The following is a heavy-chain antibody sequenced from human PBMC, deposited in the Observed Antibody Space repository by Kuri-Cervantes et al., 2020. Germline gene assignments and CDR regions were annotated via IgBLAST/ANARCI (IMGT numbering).Heavy chain of an antibody. Sequence: ASVKVSCKASGYTFTSYDINWVRQAPGQGLEWMGWISAYNGDTNYAQKLQGRVTVTTDTSTSTAYMELRSLRSEDTAVYYCAREYYSKYYYYYYMDVWGKGTTVTVSS. V-gene: IGHV1-18*01. CDR3: AREYYSKYYYYYYMDV. CDR2: ISAYNGDT. D-gene: IGHD4-11*01. J-gene: IGHJ6*03. CDR1: GYTFTSYD.